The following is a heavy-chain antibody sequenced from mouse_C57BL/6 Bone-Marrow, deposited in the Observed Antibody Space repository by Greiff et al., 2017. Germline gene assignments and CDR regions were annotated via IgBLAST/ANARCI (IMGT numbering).Heavy chain of an antibody. CDR3: AREDYYGSSPYYFDY. V-gene: IGHV1-53*01. CDR1: GYTFPSYW. CDR2: INPSNGGT. J-gene: IGHJ2*01. Sequence: QVQLQQPGTELVKPGASVKLSCKASGYTFPSYWMHWVKQRPGQGLEWIGNINPSNGGTNYNEKFKSKATLTVYKSSSTAYMQLSSLTSEDSAVYYCAREDYYGSSPYYFDYWGQGTTLTVSS. D-gene: IGHD1-1*01.